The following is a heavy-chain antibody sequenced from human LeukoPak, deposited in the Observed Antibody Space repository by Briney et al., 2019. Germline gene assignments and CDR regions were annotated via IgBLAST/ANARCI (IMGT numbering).Heavy chain of an antibody. CDR3: ARARWQLVPYFDS. CDR1: GYTFTDYY. Sequence: GASVKVSCKASGYTFTDYYMHWVRQAPRQGLECMGWINPNSGGTNFAQKFQGRVAMTRDTSISTAYLELGSLRSDDTAVYFCARARWQLVPYFDSWGQGTLVTVSS. J-gene: IGHJ4*02. D-gene: IGHD6-6*01. CDR2: INPNSGGT. V-gene: IGHV1-2*02.